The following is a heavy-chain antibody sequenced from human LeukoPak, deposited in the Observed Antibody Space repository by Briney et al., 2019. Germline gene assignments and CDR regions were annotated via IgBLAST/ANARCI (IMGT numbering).Heavy chain of an antibody. J-gene: IGHJ4*02. CDR2: IYPGDSDT. D-gene: IGHD3-22*01. V-gene: IGHV5-51*01. CDR3: ARYYYDSSGFYYFDY. Sequence: SGESLKISCKGSGYSFTSYWIGWVRQMPGKGLEWMGIIYPGDSDTRYSPSFQGQVTISADKSISTAFLQWSSLKASDTAMYYCARYYYDSSGFYYFDYWGQGTLVTVSS. CDR1: GYSFTSYW.